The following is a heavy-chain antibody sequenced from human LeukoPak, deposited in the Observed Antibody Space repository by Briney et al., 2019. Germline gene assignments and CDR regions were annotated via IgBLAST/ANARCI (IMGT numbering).Heavy chain of an antibody. J-gene: IGHJ4*02. Sequence: WGSLRLSCAASGVTFSDYYMSWIRQAPGKGLEWVSYISSSGSTIYYADSVKGRFTISRDNAKNSLYLQMNSLRAEDTAVYYCARPDSVAGHNFDYWGQGTLVTVSS. V-gene: IGHV3-11*01. D-gene: IGHD6-19*01. CDR3: ARPDSVAGHNFDY. CDR2: ISSSGSTI. CDR1: GVTFSDYY.